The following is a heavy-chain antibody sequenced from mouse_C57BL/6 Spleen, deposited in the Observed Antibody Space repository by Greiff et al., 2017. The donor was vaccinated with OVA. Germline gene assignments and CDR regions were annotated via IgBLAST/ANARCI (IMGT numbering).Heavy chain of an antibody. Sequence: VQLKESGPELVKPGASVKISCKASGYTFTDYYMNWVKQSHGKSLEWIGDINPNNGGTSYNQKFKGKATLTVDKSSSTAYMELRSLTSEDSAVYYCARSYDSPSWFAYWGQGTLVTVSA. CDR1: GYTFTDYY. CDR2: INPNNGGT. V-gene: IGHV1-26*01. CDR3: ARSYDSPSWFAY. J-gene: IGHJ3*01. D-gene: IGHD2-4*01.